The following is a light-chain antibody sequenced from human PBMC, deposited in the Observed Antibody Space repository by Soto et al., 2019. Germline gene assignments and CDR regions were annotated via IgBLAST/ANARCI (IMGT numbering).Light chain of an antibody. J-gene: IGLJ3*02. CDR1: SSDVGAYQY. CDR2: NVG. Sequence: QSVLTQPASVSGSPGLSITISCTGTSSDVGAYQYVSWYQQHPGRAPKLIIYNVGSRPSGVSNRFSGSKSGYTASLSISGLQAEDEADYYCSSNTSSSTLVFGGGTKLTVL. CDR3: SSNTSSSTLV. V-gene: IGLV2-14*01.